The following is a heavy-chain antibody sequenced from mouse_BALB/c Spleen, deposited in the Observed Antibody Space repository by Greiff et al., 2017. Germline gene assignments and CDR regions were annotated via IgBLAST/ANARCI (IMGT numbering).Heavy chain of an antibody. J-gene: IGHJ4*01. CDR2: ISDGGSYT. V-gene: IGHV5-4*02. CDR3: ARVGYYDYGYAMDY. D-gene: IGHD2-4*01. CDR1: GFTFSDYY. Sequence: EVMLVESGGGLVKPGGSLKLSCAASGFTFSDYYMYWVRQTPEKRLEWVATISDGGSYTYYPDSVKGRFTISRDNAKNNLYLQMSSLKSEDTAMYYCARVGYYDYGYAMDYWGQGTSVTVSS.